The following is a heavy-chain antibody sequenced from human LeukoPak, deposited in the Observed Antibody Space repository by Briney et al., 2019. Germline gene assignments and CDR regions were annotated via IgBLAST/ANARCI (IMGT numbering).Heavy chain of an antibody. J-gene: IGHJ4*02. CDR3: ARTPDDYGDYVYYFDY. CDR1: GGSISSYY. CDR2: IYYSGST. Sequence: PSETLSLTCTVSGGSISSYYWSWIRQPPGKGLEWIGYIYYSGSTYYNPSLKSRVTISVDRSKNQFSLKLSSVTAADTAVYYCARTPDDYGDYVYYFDYWGQGTLVTVSS. V-gene: IGHV4-59*12. D-gene: IGHD4-17*01.